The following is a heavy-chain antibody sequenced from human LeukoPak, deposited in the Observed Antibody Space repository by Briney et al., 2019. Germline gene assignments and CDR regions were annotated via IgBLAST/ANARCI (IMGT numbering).Heavy chain of an antibody. CDR1: GYTFTNYY. D-gene: IGHD2-2*01. CDR2: INPSGGST. J-gene: IGHJ3*01. V-gene: IGHV1-46*01. CDR3: ARGGYTSSTLAFDV. Sequence: GASVKVSCKASGYTFTNYYIHWLRQAPGQGLEWMGIINPSGGSTTYAQKVQGRVTMTRDMSTSTVYLELSSLRSEDTAVYYCARGGYTSSTLAFDVWGQGTMVTASS.